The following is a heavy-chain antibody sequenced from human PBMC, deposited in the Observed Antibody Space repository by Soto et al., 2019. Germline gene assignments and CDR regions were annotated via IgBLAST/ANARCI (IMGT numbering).Heavy chain of an antibody. CDR1: GGTFSNYA. J-gene: IGHJ4*02. CDR2: IIPIHDTI. Sequence: QVQLVQSGAEVKKPGSSVKVSCKASGGTFSNYAINWVRQAPGQGLEWVGGIIPIHDTIDYARKFRCRVTISADESTGPAYMELSSLRSEDTAIYYGARDRRAGYNPFDYWGQGTLVTVSS. V-gene: IGHV1-69*01. D-gene: IGHD5-12*01. CDR3: ARDRRAGYNPFDY.